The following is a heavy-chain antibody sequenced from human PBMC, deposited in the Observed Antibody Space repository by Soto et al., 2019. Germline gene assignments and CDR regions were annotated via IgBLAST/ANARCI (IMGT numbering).Heavy chain of an antibody. CDR3: ARGILRPNHYMDV. V-gene: IGHV4-31*03. Sequence: QVQLQESGPGLVKPSQTLSLTCIVSGDSISRGGYFWTWIRQHPGKGLEWIGYIYDSGSAFYNPSLKSRVTMSVDTSKIEFSPNLRSVTAADTAVFYCARGILRPNHYMDVWGNGTAVAVSS. CDR2: IYDSGSA. CDR1: GDSISRGGYF. D-gene: IGHD1-26*01. J-gene: IGHJ6*03.